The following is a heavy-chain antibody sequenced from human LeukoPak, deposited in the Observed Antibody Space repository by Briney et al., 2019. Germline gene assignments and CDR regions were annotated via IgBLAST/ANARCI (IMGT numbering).Heavy chain of an antibody. CDR2: IYYSGST. CDR3: AITAQYCSSTSCSDY. J-gene: IGHJ4*02. V-gene: IGHV4-39*01. D-gene: IGHD2-2*01. CDR1: GGSISSSYYY. Sequence: PSETLSLTCTVSGGSISSSYYYWGWIRQPPGKGLEWIGSIYYSGSTYYNPSLKSRVTISVDTSKNQFSLKLRSVTAADTAVYYCAITAQYCSSTSCSDYWGQGTLVTVSS.